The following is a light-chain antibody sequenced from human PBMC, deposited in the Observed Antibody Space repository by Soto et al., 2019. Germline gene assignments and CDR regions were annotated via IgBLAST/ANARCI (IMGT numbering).Light chain of an antibody. Sequence: EIVLTQSPGTLSLSPGERATLSCRASQSVSSSYLAWYQQKPGQAPRLLIYGASNRATGIPDRFSGSGSGTEFTLTIDRLQSAEFAVYYCQQYDRWPVTFGGGTKV. CDR1: QSVSSSY. V-gene: IGKV3-20*01. CDR2: GAS. J-gene: IGKJ4*01. CDR3: QQYDRWPVT.